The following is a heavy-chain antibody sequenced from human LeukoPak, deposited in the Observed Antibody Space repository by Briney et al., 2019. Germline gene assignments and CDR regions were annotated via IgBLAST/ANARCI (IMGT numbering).Heavy chain of an antibody. CDR1: GGTFSSYA. Sequence: SVKVSCKASGGTFSSYAISWVRKAPGQGLEWMGGIIPIFGTANYAQKFQGRVTITTDESTSTAYMELSSLRSEDTAVYYCARDGGYSSSWYTYWGQGTLVTVSS. J-gene: IGHJ4*02. D-gene: IGHD6-13*01. CDR3: ARDGGYSSSWYTY. V-gene: IGHV1-69*05. CDR2: IIPIFGTA.